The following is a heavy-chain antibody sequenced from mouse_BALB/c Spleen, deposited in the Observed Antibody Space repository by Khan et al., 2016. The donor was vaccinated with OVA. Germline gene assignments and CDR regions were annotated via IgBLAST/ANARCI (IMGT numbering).Heavy chain of an antibody. V-gene: IGHV1-20*02. J-gene: IGHJ2*01. Sequence: VQLKESGPELVKPGASVKISCKASGYSFTGYFMNWVMQSHGKSLEWIGRINPHIGETFYNQKFKGKATLTLDKSSSTVHMELRSLASEDSAVYYCARKNGSDFDYWGQGTTLTVSS. CDR3: ARKNGSDFDY. CDR1: GYSFTGYF. CDR2: INPHIGET. D-gene: IGHD1-1*01.